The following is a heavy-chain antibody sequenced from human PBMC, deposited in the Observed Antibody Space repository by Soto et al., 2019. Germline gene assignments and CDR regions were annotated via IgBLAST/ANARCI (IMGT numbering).Heavy chain of an antibody. V-gene: IGHV4-30-2*01. CDR2: IYHSGST. CDR1: GGSISSGGYS. CDR3: AAGGGLPRYY. J-gene: IGHJ4*02. D-gene: IGHD5-12*01. Sequence: PSETLSLTCGVSGGSISSGGYSWSWFRQPPGKGLEWIGYIYHSGSTYYNPSLKSRVTISVDRSKNQFSLKLSSVTAADTDVYYCAAGGGLPRYYWGQGTLVTVSS.